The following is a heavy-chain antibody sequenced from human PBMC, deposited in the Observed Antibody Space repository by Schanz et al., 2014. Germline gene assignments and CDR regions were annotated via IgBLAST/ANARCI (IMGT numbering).Heavy chain of an antibody. D-gene: IGHD6-19*01. Sequence: QVQLVQSGAEVKKPGASVKVSCKASGYTTFTDYYIHWARQAPGQGLEWMGWINPNSGDTNYAQKFQGWVTMTRDTSISTAYMEVSRLKSDDTAVYYCARLSVAGRPHVNYWYFDLWVRGTLVTVSP. CDR2: INPNSGDT. CDR1: GYTTFTDYY. J-gene: IGHJ2*01. CDR3: ARLSVAGRPHVNYWYFDL. V-gene: IGHV1-2*04.